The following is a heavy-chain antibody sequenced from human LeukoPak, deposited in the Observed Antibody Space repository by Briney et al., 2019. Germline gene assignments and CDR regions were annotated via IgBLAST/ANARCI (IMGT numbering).Heavy chain of an antibody. CDR1: GFTFSSYA. J-gene: IGHJ4*02. CDR3: AKDPRVDCSGGSCYYLDS. D-gene: IGHD2-15*01. V-gene: IGHV3-23*01. Sequence: GGSLRLSCGASGFTFSSYAMSWVRQAPGKGLEWVTATSGSGGSTYYADSVKGRFTISRDNSKNTLYLQMNSLRAEDTAVYYCAKDPRVDCSGGSCYYLDSWGQGTLVTVSS. CDR2: TSGSGGST.